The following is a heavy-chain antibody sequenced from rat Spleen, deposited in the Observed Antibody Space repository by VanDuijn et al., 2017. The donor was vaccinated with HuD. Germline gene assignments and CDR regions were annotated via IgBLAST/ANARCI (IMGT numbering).Heavy chain of an antibody. V-gene: IGHV5S13*01. D-gene: IGHD1-12*02. CDR3: TSHYDGTYPFTY. CDR2: INPDGGNT. Sequence: EVQLVESGGGLVQPGRSLKLSCAASGFTFSNYYMAWVRQAPTKGLEWISSINPDGGNTFYPDSVKGRFTISRDNAKNTQYLQMDSLRSEDTATYYCTSHYDGTYPFTYWGQGTLVTVSS. CDR1: GFTFSNYY. J-gene: IGHJ3*01.